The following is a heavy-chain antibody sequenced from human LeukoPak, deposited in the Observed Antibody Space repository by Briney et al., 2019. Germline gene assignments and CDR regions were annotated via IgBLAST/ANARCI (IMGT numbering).Heavy chain of an antibody. CDR2: IRSKANSYAT. J-gene: IGHJ5*02. CDR1: GFTFSGSA. CDR3: TRPELAAAGIAWFDP. Sequence: GGTLSLSCAVSGFTFSGSAMHWVRQAPGKGLEWVGRIRSKANSYATAYAASVKGRFTISRDDSKNTAYLQMNSLKTEDTAVYYCTRPELAAAGIAWFDPWGQGTLVTVSS. D-gene: IGHD6-13*01. V-gene: IGHV3-73*01.